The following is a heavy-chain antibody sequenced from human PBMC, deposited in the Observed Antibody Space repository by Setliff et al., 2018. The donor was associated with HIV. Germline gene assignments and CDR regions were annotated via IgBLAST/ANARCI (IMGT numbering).Heavy chain of an antibody. J-gene: IGHJ2*01. V-gene: IGHV4-61*02. CDR1: GGSISSGSYY. CDR3: ARGPPFDR. CDR2: IYTSGST. Sequence: PSETLSLTCTVSGGSISSGSYYWSWIRQPAGKGLEWIGRIYTSGSTNYNPSLKSRVTISVDTSKNQFSLKLSSVTAADTAVYYCARGPPFDRWGRGTLVTVSS.